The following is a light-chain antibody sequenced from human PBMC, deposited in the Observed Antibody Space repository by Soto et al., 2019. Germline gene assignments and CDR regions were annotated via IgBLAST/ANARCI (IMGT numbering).Light chain of an antibody. J-gene: IGKJ5*01. CDR2: DAS. Sequence: TQSXSIVSSSQEEXXXXXXXVSQSVGSCLAWYQHEXGKARKVLIYDASXMERGVPARFSGSGSATDFTLTISSLQPEDFATYYCHHSYTVPITFGEGTRLEIK. CDR3: HHSYTVPIT. V-gene: IGKV1-5*01. CDR1: QSVGSC.